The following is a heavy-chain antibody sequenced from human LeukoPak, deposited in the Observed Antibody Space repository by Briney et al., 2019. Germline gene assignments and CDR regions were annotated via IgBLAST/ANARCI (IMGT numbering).Heavy chain of an antibody. CDR1: GGSISSSSYY. CDR2: IYYSGST. V-gene: IGHV4-39*01. Sequence: SETLSLTCTVSGGSISSSSYYWGWIRQPPGKGLEWIGSIYYSGSTYYNPSLKSRVTISVDTSKNQFSLKLSSVTAADTAVYYCARLTPTEKGDPDYFDYWGQGTLVTVSS. J-gene: IGHJ4*02. CDR3: ARLTPTEKGDPDYFDY. D-gene: IGHD1-1*01.